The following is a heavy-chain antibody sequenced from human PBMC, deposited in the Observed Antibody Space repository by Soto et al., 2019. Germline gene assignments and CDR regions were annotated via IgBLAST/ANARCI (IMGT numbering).Heavy chain of an antibody. CDR2: IIPMFGTP. D-gene: IGHD4-17*01. CDR3: ARSYSVTTSSYYGMDV. V-gene: IGHV1-69*01. J-gene: IGHJ6*02. Sequence: QVQLIQSGAAVKKPGSSVKVSCHTSGDAFSSYAMSWVRQGPGQGLEWMGGIIPMFGTPIYTEKFQGRVTITADETKRAGYMEFRSLTTDDSAVYYCARSYSVTTSSYYGMDVWGQGTTIIVS. CDR1: GDAFSSYA.